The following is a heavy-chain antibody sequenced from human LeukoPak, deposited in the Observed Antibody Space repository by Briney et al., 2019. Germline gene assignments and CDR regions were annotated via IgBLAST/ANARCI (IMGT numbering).Heavy chain of an antibody. V-gene: IGHV1-18*01. D-gene: IGHD3-10*01. CDR3: ARPQPGSGSLYFDY. CDR2: ISAYNGNT. Sequence: ASVKVSCKASGYTFTSYGISWVRQAPGQGLEWMGWISAYNGNTNYAQKLQGRVTMTTDTSTSTAYMELRSLRSDDTAVYYCARPQPGSGSLYFDYWGQGTLVTVSS. CDR1: GYTFTSYG. J-gene: IGHJ4*02.